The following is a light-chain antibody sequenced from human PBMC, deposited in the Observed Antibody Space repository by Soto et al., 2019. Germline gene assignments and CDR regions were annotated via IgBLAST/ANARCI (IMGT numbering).Light chain of an antibody. CDR1: SSDVGGYNY. J-gene: IGLJ1*01. Sequence: QSVLNQPPSASGSPGQSVTISCTGTSSDVGGYNYVSWYQQHPGKAPKLMIYEVSKRPSGVPDRFSGSKSGNTASLTVSGLPAEDEADYYCSSYAASNNYVFGTGTKAPS. CDR3: SSYAASNNYV. V-gene: IGLV2-8*01. CDR2: EVS.